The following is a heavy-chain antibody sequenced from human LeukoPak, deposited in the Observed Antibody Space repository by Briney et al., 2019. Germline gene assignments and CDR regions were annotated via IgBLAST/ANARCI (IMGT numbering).Heavy chain of an antibody. J-gene: IGHJ4*02. CDR3: ARDVCSSTSCYSFRGFDY. V-gene: IGHV1-2*02. CDR1: GYTFTGYY. D-gene: IGHD2-2*01. CDR2: INPNSGGT. Sequence: ASVKVSCKASGYTFTGYYMHWVRQAPGQGLEWMGWINPNSGGTNYAQKFQGRVTMTRDTSISTAYMELSRLRSDDTAVYYCARDVCSSTSCYSFRGFDYWGQGTLVTVSS.